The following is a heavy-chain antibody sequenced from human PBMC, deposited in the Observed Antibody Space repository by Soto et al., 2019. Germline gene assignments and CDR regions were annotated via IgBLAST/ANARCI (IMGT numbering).Heavy chain of an antibody. CDR3: VRHAQWIIRAY. J-gene: IGHJ4*02. D-gene: IGHD5-12*01. V-gene: IGHV4-59*08. CDR1: GGSVSSYH. Sequence: SETLSLTCTVSGGSVSSYHWSWIRQPPGKALEWIGNIYYSGSTNYNPSLKSRVTISVDTSENQFSLKLSSVTAADTAVYYCVRHAQWIIRAYWGQGSLVTVSS. CDR2: IYYSGST.